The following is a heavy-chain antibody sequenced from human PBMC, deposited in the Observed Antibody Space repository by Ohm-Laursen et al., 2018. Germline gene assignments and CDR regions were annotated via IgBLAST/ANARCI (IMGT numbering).Heavy chain of an antibody. J-gene: IGHJ4*02. CDR1: GFTFSSYA. CDR2: ISGSGGST. D-gene: IGHD4-23*01. Sequence: GSLRLSCAASGFTFSSYAMSWVRQAPGKGLEWVSNISGSGGSTYYADSVKGRFTISRDNSKNTLYLQMNSLRAEDTAVYYCVKGGNSVGIGYWGQGTLVTVSS. CDR3: VKGGNSVGIGY. V-gene: IGHV3-23*01.